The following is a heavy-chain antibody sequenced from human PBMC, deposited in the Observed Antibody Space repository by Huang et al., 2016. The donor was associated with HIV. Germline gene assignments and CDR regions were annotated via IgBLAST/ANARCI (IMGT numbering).Heavy chain of an antibody. V-gene: IGHV4-59*01. D-gene: IGHD6-6*01. Sequence: QVQLQESGPGLVKPSETLSLTCTVSGGSMSSYYWSWIRQPPGKGLEWIGYIYYSGSTNYNPSLKSRVTISVYTSKNQFSLRLSSVTAADTAVYYCASASIAARRWFDPWGQGSLVTVSS. CDR2: IYYSGST. J-gene: IGHJ5*02. CDR3: ASASIAARRWFDP. CDR1: GGSMSSYY.